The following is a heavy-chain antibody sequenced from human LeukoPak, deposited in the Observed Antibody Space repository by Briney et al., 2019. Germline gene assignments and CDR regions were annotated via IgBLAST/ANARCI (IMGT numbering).Heavy chain of an antibody. Sequence: PSETLSLTCTVSGGSISSYYWSWIRQPAGKGLEWIGRIYTSGSTNYNPSLKSRVTMSVDTSKNQFSLKLSSVTAADTAVYYCASGYYDSSGYFVDYWGQGTPVTVSS. J-gene: IGHJ4*02. V-gene: IGHV4-4*07. D-gene: IGHD3-22*01. CDR2: IYTSGST. CDR1: GGSISSYY. CDR3: ASGYYDSSGYFVDY.